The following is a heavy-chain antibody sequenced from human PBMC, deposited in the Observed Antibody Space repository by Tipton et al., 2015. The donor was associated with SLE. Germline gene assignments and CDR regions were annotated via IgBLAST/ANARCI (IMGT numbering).Heavy chain of an antibody. D-gene: IGHD3-22*01. J-gene: IGHJ3*02. CDR3: ARGVAYYYDSGAFDI. Sequence: TLSLTCAVSGFSISSGYYWGWIRQSPEKGLEWIGSISHSGNIYFNPSLKSRATMSIDTSRNEVSLRLNSVTAADTAVYYCARGVAYYYDSGAFDIWGQGTMVTVSS. CDR2: ISHSGNI. V-gene: IGHV4-38-2*01. CDR1: GFSISSGYY.